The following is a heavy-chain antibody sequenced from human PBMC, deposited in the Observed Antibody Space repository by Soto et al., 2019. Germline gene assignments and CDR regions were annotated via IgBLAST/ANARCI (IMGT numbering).Heavy chain of an antibody. D-gene: IGHD2-21*02. Sequence: ASVKVSCKASGYTFTNYGISWVRQAPGQGLEWMGWISAYDGNTNYAQKLQGRVTMTTDTSTSTAYMELRSLRSDDTAVYYCARDRGSYCGGDCYSVAFQHWGQSTLVTVSS. CDR1: GYTFTNYG. CDR2: ISAYDGNT. J-gene: IGHJ1*01. V-gene: IGHV1-18*01. CDR3: ARDRGSYCGGDCYSVAFQH.